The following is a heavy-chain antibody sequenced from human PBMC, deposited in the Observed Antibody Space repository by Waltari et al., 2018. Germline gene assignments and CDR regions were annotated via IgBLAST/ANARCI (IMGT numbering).Heavy chain of an antibody. J-gene: IGHJ4*02. D-gene: IGHD2-15*01. CDR2: IYYSGST. V-gene: IGHV4-39*01. CDR1: GGSISSSSYY. Sequence: QLQLQESGPGLVKPSETLSLTCTVSGGSISSSSYYWGWIRQPPGKGLEWIGSIYYSGSTYYNPSLKSRVTISVDTSKNQFSLKLSSVTAADTAVYYCARGYCSGDSCSVYFDYWGQGTLVTVSS. CDR3: ARGYCSGDSCSVYFDY.